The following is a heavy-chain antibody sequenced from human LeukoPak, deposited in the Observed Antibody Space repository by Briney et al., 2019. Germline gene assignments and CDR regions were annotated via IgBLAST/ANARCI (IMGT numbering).Heavy chain of an antibody. D-gene: IGHD5-12*01. J-gene: IGHJ6*02. V-gene: IGHV4-30-4*01. CDR2: IYYSGGT. Sequence: SETLSLTCAVYGGSFSDYYWSWIRQPPGKGLEWIGYIYYSGGTYYNPSLKSRVTISVDTSKNQFSLKLSSVTAADTAVYYCARDRGYDGYYYYGMDVWGQGTTVTVSS. CDR1: GGSFSDYY. CDR3: ARDRGYDGYYYYGMDV.